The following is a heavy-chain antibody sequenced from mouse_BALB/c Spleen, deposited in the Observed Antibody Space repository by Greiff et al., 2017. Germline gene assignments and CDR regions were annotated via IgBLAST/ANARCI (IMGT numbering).Heavy chain of an antibody. D-gene: IGHD1-1*01. CDR3: ARRLTTVVGGAMDY. CDR1: GFSLTSYG. V-gene: IGHV2-9*02. CDR2: IWAGGST. Sequence: QVQLKESGPGLVAPSQSLSITCTVSGFSLTSYGVHWVRQPPGKGLEWLGVIWAGGSTNYNSALMSRLSISKDNSKSQVFLKMNSLQTDDTAMYYCARRLTTVVGGAMDYWGQGTSVTVSS. J-gene: IGHJ4*01.